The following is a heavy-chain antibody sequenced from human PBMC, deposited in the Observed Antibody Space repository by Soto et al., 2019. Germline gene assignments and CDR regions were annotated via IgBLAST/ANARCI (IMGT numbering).Heavy chain of an antibody. CDR2: IWYDGSNK. Sequence: GGSLRLSCAASGFTFSSYGMHWVRQAPGKGLEWVAVIWYDGSNKYYADSVKGRFTISRDNSKNTLYLQMNSLRAEDTAVYYCAREMAPYYGSGSYSYDALDIWGQGTIVTVSS. CDR1: GFTFSSYG. D-gene: IGHD3-10*01. J-gene: IGHJ3*02. CDR3: AREMAPYYGSGSYSYDALDI. V-gene: IGHV3-33*01.